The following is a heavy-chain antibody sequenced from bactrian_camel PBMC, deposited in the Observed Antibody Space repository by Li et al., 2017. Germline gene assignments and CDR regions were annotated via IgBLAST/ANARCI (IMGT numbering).Heavy chain of an antibody. V-gene: IGHV3S1*01. CDR1: GMPDSRHW. D-gene: IGHD4*01. CDR3: AADPGYYMDNDVTLFGY. CDR2: ISTGSVST. Sequence: VQLVESGGGSAQTGGSLRVSCTWSGMPDSRHWMGWFRQAPGKEREKVAAISTGSVSTQYADSVKGRFTISRDNAKNTLFLQMNSLKTEDTAVYYCAADPGYYMDNDVTLFGYWGQGTQVTVS. J-gene: IGHJ6*01.